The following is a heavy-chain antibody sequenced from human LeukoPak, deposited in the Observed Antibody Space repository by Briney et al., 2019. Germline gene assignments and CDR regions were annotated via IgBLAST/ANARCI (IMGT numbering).Heavy chain of an antibody. J-gene: IGHJ4*02. D-gene: IGHD1-20*01. V-gene: IGHV3-23*01. CDR3: VTSTSSDYFDY. Sequence: PGGSLRLSCAASGFTFSSYAMSRVRQAPGKGLEWVSAISGSGGSTYYADSVKGRFTISRDNSKNTLYLQMNSLRAEDTAVYYCVTSTSSDYFDYWGQGTLVTVSS. CDR1: GFTFSSYA. CDR2: ISGSGGST.